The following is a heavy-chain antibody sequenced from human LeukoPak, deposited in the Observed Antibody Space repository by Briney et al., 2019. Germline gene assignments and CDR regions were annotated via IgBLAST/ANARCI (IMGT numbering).Heavy chain of an antibody. CDR3: ARDPTAAGKGALFDP. V-gene: IGHV4-39*02. Sequence: PSETLSLTCTVSGGSISSSGYYWGWIRQPPGKGLEWIGSIYYSRSTYYNPSLKSRVTISVDTSKNQFSLKLSSVAAADTAVYYCARDPTAAGKGALFDPWGQGTLVTVSS. J-gene: IGHJ5*02. D-gene: IGHD6-13*01. CDR2: IYYSRST. CDR1: GGSISSSGYY.